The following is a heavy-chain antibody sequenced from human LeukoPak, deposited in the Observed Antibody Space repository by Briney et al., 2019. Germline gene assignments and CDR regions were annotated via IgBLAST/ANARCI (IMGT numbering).Heavy chain of an antibody. CDR1: GFTFSSYW. CDR3: ARLAEAYYDFWSGYSYYFDY. J-gene: IGHJ4*02. V-gene: IGHV3-7*01. D-gene: IGHD3-3*01. CDR2: IKQDGSEK. Sequence: GGPLRLSCEASGFTFSSYWMSWVRQAPGKGLEWVANIKQDGSEKYYVDSVKGRFTISRDNAKNSLYLQMNSLRAEDTAVYYCARLAEAYYDFWSGYSYYFDYWGQGTLVTVSS.